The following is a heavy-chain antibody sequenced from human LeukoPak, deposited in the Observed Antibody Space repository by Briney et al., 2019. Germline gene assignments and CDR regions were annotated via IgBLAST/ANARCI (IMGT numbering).Heavy chain of an antibody. J-gene: IGHJ5*02. CDR1: GFTFSSYA. CDR2: ISGSGGST. V-gene: IGHV3-23*01. Sequence: GGSLRLSCAASGFTFSSYAMSWVRQAPGKGLEWVSAISGSGGSTYYADSVKGRFTISRDNSKNTLYLQMNSLRAEDTAVYYCARDRVDIVATIEPYNWFDPWGQGTLVTVSS. D-gene: IGHD5-12*01. CDR3: ARDRVDIVATIEPYNWFDP.